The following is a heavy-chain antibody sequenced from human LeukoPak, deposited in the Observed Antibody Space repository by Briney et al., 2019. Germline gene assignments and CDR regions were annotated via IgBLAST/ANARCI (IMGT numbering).Heavy chain of an antibody. V-gene: IGHV3-15*01. D-gene: IGHD3-10*01. CDR2: IKSKTDGGTT. CDR1: GFTFSKAW. CDR3: TTEGKGFAREYYFDY. J-gene: IGHJ4*02. Sequence: GGSLRLSCADSGFTFSKAWMTWVRQAPGKGLEWVGRIKSKTDGGTTDYAAPVKGRFTISRDDSKNMLYLQMNSLKTEDTAVYYCTTEGKGFAREYYFDYWGQGTLVTVSS.